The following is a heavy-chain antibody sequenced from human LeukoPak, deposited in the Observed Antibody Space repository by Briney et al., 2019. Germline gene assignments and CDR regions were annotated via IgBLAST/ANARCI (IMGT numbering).Heavy chain of an antibody. V-gene: IGHV3-7*04. D-gene: IGHD6-19*01. J-gene: IGHJ4*02. CDR3: ARGLRYSSGWYYFDY. CDR1: GFTFSSYW. Sequence: AGGSLRLSCAASGFTFSSYWMTWVRQAPGKGLEWVANIKPDGSEKNYVDSVKGRFTISRDNAKNSLYLQMSSLRVEDTAVYYCARGLRYSSGWYYFDYWGQGTLVTVSS. CDR2: IKPDGSEK.